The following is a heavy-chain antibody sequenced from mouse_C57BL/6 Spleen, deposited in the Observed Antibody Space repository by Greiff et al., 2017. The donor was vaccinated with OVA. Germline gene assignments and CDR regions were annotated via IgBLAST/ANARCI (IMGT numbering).Heavy chain of an antibody. D-gene: IGHD3-2*02. V-gene: IGHV5-9*01. Sequence: EVQLVESGGGLVKPGGSLKLSCAASGFTFSSYTMSWVRQTPEKRLEWVATISGGGGNTYYPDSVKGRFTISRYNAKNTLYLQMSSLRSEDTALYYCARHRTAQAFDYWGQGTTLTVSS. J-gene: IGHJ2*01. CDR3: ARHRTAQAFDY. CDR1: GFTFSSYT. CDR2: ISGGGGNT.